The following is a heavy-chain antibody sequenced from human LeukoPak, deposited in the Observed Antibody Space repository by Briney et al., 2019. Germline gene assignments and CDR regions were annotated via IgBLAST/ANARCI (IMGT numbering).Heavy chain of an antibody. V-gene: IGHV3-23*01. CDR3: AKDASFDSGSYYDPTAYFQH. CDR2: ISGSGGST. J-gene: IGHJ1*01. D-gene: IGHD1-26*01. Sequence: GGSLRLSCAASGFTFSSYAMSWVHQAPGKGLEWVSAISGSGGSTYYADSVKGRLTISRDNSKNTLYLQMNSLRAEDTAVYYCAKDASFDSGSYYDPTAYFQHWGQGTLVTVSS. CDR1: GFTFSSYA.